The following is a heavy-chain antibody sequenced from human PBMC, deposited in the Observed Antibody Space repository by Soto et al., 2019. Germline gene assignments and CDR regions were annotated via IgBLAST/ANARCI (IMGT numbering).Heavy chain of an antibody. J-gene: IGHJ2*01. CDR1: GFRFSSYS. D-gene: IGHD6-19*01. CDR3: AVGIAVARGDFDL. V-gene: IGHV3-48*04. CDR2: IDHSSSSV. Sequence: EVQLVESGGGLVQPGGSLRLSCAASGFRFSSYSMNWVRQAPGKGPEWVSYIDHSSSSVRYVDSVEGRFTISRDNAKDSLSLQMHSLRVEVTVMYYCAVGIAVARGDFDLWGRGTLVTVSS.